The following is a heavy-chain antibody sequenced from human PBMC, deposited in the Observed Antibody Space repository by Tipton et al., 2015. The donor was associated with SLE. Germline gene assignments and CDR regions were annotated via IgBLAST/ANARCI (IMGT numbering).Heavy chain of an antibody. CDR2: MNPDTDQT. CDR1: GYTFISYD. Sequence: QSGPEVKKPGASVKVSCKASGYTFISYDINWVRQAPGQGLEWMGWMNPDTDQTGNAQKFQGRVTMTRDSSISTAYMELSSLRSDDTAVYYCARGGPDYGDYFADGFDIWGQGTMVTVSS. J-gene: IGHJ3*02. D-gene: IGHD4-17*01. V-gene: IGHV1-8*01. CDR3: ARGGPDYGDYFADGFDI.